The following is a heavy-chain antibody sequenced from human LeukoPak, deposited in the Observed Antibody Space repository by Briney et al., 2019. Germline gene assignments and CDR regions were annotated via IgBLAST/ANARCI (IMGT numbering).Heavy chain of an antibody. V-gene: IGHV1-46*01. Sequence: GASVKVSCKASGYTFTSYYMHWVRQAPGQGLEWMGIINPSGGSTSYAQKFQGRVTMTRDMSTSTVYMELSSLRSEDTAVYYYARDVGLLWFGENNYFDYWGQGTLVTVSS. CDR1: GYTFTSYY. J-gene: IGHJ4*02. CDR2: INPSGGST. D-gene: IGHD3-10*01. CDR3: ARDVGLLWFGENNYFDY.